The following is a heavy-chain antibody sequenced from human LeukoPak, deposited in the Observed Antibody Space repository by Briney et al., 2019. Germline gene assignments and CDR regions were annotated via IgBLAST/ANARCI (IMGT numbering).Heavy chain of an antibody. Sequence: ASVKVSCKVSGHILTELSMHWVRQAPGKGLEWMGGVDPRDGETFYAQKFQGRVTMTEDTSTDTAYMELSSLRSEDTAIYYCATFIPRPNEYGDYLYYYYGMDVWGQGTTVTVSS. CDR1: GHILTELS. V-gene: IGHV1-24*01. CDR2: VDPRDGET. D-gene: IGHD4-17*01. J-gene: IGHJ6*02. CDR3: ATFIPRPNEYGDYLYYYYGMDV.